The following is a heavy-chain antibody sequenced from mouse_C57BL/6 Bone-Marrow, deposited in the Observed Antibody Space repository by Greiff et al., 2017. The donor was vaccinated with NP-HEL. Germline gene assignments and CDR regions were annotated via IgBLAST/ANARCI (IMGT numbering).Heavy chain of an antibody. V-gene: IGHV14-4*01. J-gene: IGHJ3*01. Sequence: VQLKQSGAELVRPGASVKLSCTASGFNIKDDYMHWVKQRPEQGLEWIGWIDPENGDTEYASKFQGKATITADTSSNTAYLQLSSLTSEDTAVYYCTFYDYFWFAYWGQGTLVTVSA. CDR1: GFNIKDDY. CDR3: TFYDYFWFAY. CDR2: IDPENGDT. D-gene: IGHD2-4*01.